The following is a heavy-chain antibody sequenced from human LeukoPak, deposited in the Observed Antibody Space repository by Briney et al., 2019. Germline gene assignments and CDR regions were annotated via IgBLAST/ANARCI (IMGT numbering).Heavy chain of an antibody. V-gene: IGHV3-11*01. J-gene: IGHJ6*02. D-gene: IGHD3-10*01. Sequence: PGGSLRLSCAASGFTFSDYYMSWIRQAPGKGLEWVSYISSSGSSRYYADSVKGRSTISRDNAKNSLYLQMNSLRAEDTAVYYCARYYGSGSLYYGMDVWGQGTTVTVSS. CDR2: ISSSGSSR. CDR3: ARYYGSGSLYYGMDV. CDR1: GFTFSDYY.